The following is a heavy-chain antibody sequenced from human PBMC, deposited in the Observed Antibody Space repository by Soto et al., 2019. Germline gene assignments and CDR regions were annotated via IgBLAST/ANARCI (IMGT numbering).Heavy chain of an antibody. CDR3: ARDLTYYYDSSGYYSNGAFDI. CDR2: IYYSGST. J-gene: IGHJ3*02. CDR1: GGSVSSGSYY. Sequence: PSETLSLTCTVSGGSVSSGSYYWSWIRQPPGKGLEWIGYIYYSGSTNYNPSLKSRVTISVDTSKNQSSLKLSSVTAADTAVYYCARDLTYYYDSSGYYSNGAFDIWGQGTMVTVSS. D-gene: IGHD3-22*01. V-gene: IGHV4-61*01.